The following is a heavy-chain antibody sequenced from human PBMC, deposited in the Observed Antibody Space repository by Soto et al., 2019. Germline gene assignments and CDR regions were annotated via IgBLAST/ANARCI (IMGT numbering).Heavy chain of an antibody. Sequence: QVQVVESGGGVVQPGRSLRLSCAASGFTFSNYGMHWVRQAPGKGLEWVAVISYDGNREYYIDSVKGRFTISRDNSENTVQLQMNSLRAEHTAVYYCANDGDYRSFDGCLDARGQGDLVTVSS. CDR1: GFTFSNYG. D-gene: IGHD5-12*01. CDR3: ANDGDYRSFDGCLDA. V-gene: IGHV3-30*18. J-gene: IGHJ5*02. CDR2: ISYDGNRE.